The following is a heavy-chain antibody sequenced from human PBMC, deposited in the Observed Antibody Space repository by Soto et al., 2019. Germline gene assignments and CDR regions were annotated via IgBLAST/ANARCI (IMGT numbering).Heavy chain of an antibody. J-gene: IGHJ5*02. CDR1: GGSISSGGYY. CDR3: ARSVDTDPSNWFDP. CDR2: IYYSGST. Sequence: QVQLQESGPGLVKPSQTLSLTCTVSGGSISSGGYYWSWIRQHPGKGLEWIGYIYYSGSTYYNPSLKSRVTISVDTSKNQFSLKLSSVTAADTAVYYCARSVDTDPSNWFDPWGQETLVTVSS. D-gene: IGHD5-18*01. V-gene: IGHV4-31*03.